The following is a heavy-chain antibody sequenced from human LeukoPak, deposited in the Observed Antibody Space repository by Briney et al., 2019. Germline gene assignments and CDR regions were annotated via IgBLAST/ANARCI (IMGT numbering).Heavy chain of an antibody. D-gene: IGHD4-17*01. CDR3: ARDGDTTTVTTA. CDR1: GYTFTVYY. V-gene: IGHV1-2*02. Sequence: ASVKVSCKASGYTFTVYYMHWVRQAPGQGLEWMGWINPNSGGTNYAQKFQGRVTMTRDTSISTAYMELSRLRSDDTAVYYCARDGDTTTVTTAWGQGTLVTVSS. J-gene: IGHJ5*02. CDR2: INPNSGGT.